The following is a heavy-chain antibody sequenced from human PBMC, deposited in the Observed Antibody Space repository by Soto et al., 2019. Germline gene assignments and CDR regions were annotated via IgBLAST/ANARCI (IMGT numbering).Heavy chain of an antibody. CDR2: IIPILDTA. CDR1: GGTFTSYT. D-gene: IGHD2-21*02. CDR3: ARGVTYATRGDH. Sequence: QVQLVQSGAEVKKPGSSVKVSCKASGGTFTSYTINWVRQAPGQGLEWMGRIIPILDTANYAQKFQGRVTVTADKSTGTAFRELTSLRSEDTAVYYCARGVTYATRGDHWGQGTLVTVSS. J-gene: IGHJ4*02. V-gene: IGHV1-69*08.